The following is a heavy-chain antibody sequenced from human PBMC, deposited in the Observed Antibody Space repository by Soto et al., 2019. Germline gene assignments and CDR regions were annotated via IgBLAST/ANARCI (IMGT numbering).Heavy chain of an antibody. CDR1: GDSISSSSYY. J-gene: IGHJ6*02. D-gene: IGHD1-1*01. CDR3: ARGGTTGTNYYYGMDV. Sequence: SETLSLTCTVSGDSISSSSYYWGWLRQPPGKGLEWIGSIYYSGSTYYNPSLKSRVTISVDTSKNQFSLKLSSVTAADTAAYYCARGGTTGTNYYYGMDVWGQGTTVTVSS. V-gene: IGHV4-39*07. CDR2: IYYSGST.